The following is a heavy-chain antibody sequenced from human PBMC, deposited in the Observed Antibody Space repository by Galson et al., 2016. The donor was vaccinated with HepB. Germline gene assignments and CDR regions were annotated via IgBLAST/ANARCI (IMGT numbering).Heavy chain of an antibody. CDR3: AKGDKVTGWDN. CDR1: GLTFSSCA. Sequence: SLRLSCAASGLTFSSCAMYWVRQAPGKGLEWVSAVSGGGTSTYHANSVKGRFSVSRDNSKNTLYLQMNSLRAEDTAVYYCAKGDKVTGWDNWGQGTLVAVSS. V-gene: IGHV3-23*01. J-gene: IGHJ4*02. CDR2: VSGGGTST. D-gene: IGHD6-19*01.